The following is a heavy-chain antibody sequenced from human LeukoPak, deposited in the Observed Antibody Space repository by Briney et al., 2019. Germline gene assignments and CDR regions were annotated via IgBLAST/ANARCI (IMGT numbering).Heavy chain of an antibody. CDR1: GYTFTSYG. Sequence: GASVKVSCKASGYTFTSYGISWVRQAPGQGLEWMGWISAYNGNTNYAQKLQGRVTMTTDTSTSTAYMELRSLRSDDTAVYYCARSSATSRTTIFGVVIGYWGQGTLVTVSS. V-gene: IGHV1-18*01. D-gene: IGHD3-3*01. CDR3: ARSSATSRTTIFGVVIGY. J-gene: IGHJ4*02. CDR2: ISAYNGNT.